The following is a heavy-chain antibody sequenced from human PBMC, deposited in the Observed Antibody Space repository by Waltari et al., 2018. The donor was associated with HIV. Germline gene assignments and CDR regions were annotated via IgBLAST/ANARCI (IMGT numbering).Heavy chain of an antibody. J-gene: IGHJ6*02. CDR2: INPRGGST. Sequence: QVQLVQSGAEVKKPGASVKVSCKASGYTFTSYYMHWLRQAPGQGLEWMGIINPRGGSTSYAQKFQGRVTMTRDTSTSTVYMELSSLRSEDTAVYYCAVAVVVTAITYGMDGWGQGTTVTVSS. CDR3: AVAVVVTAITYGMDG. D-gene: IGHD2-21*02. V-gene: IGHV1-46*01. CDR1: GYTFTSYY.